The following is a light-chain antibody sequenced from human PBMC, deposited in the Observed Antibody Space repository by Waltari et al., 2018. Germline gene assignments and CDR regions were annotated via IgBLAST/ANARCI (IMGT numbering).Light chain of an antibody. J-gene: IGKJ4*01. CDR2: AAT. CDR1: QSITTF. V-gene: IGKV1-39*01. Sequence: IPMTQSPSSLSASVGDRVTITRRASQSITTFLNWYQQKPGKAPKLLIYAATNLQSWVPSRFSGSGSGTDFTLTISSLQPEDFATYYCQQSYTTSEITFGGGSRVEIK. CDR3: QQSYTTSEIT.